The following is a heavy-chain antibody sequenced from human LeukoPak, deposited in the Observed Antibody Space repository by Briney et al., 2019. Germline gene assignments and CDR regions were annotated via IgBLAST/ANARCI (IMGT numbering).Heavy chain of an antibody. Sequence: SETLSLTCAVYGGSFSGYYWSWIRQPPGKGLEWIGEINHSGSTNYNPSLKSRVTISVDTSKNQLSLKLSSVTAADTAVYYCARVEKIAAAGTGNWFDPWGQGTLVTVSS. CDR2: INHSGST. D-gene: IGHD6-13*01. J-gene: IGHJ5*02. CDR3: ARVEKIAAAGTGNWFDP. V-gene: IGHV4-34*01. CDR1: GGSFSGYY.